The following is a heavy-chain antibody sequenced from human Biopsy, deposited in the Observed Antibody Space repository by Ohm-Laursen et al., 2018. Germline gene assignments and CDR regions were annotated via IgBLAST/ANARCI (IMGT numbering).Heavy chain of an antibody. D-gene: IGHD1-14*01. Sequence: GSSVKVSCKVSGDRFSNYPISWVRQAPGQGLEWMGGIIPIFNTPKYAQRFQGRVTITADRSTITAYMELSSLRSEDTAVYYCARDTELLSIGLDYNFGMVVWGQGTTVTVSS. CDR1: GDRFSNYP. J-gene: IGHJ6*02. V-gene: IGHV1-69*06. CDR2: IIPIFNTP. CDR3: ARDTELLSIGLDYNFGMVV.